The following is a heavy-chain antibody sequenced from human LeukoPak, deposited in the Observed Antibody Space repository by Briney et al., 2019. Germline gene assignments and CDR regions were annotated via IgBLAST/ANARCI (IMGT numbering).Heavy chain of an antibody. Sequence: GGSLRLSCAASGFTFSSYGVHWVRQAPGKGLEWVAVISYDGSNKYYADSVKGRFTISRDNSKNTLYLQMNSLRAEDTAVYYCAKTITMIVVALDAFDIWGQGTMVTVSS. CDR2: ISYDGSNK. D-gene: IGHD3-22*01. J-gene: IGHJ3*02. CDR3: AKTITMIVVALDAFDI. CDR1: GFTFSSYG. V-gene: IGHV3-30*18.